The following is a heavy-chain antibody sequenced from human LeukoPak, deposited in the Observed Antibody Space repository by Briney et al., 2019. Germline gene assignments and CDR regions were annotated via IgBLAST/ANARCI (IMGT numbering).Heavy chain of an antibody. V-gene: IGHV1-69*05. CDR2: IIPIFGTA. D-gene: IGHD5-18*01. CDR3: SRDREGYSYGADAFDI. J-gene: IGHJ3*02. Sequence: ASVKVSCKASGGTFSSYAISWVRQAPGQGLEWMGGIIPIFGTANYAQKFQGRVTMTRDMSTSTVYMELSRLTSEDTAVYYCSRDREGYSYGADAFDIWGQGTMVTVSS. CDR1: GGTFSSYA.